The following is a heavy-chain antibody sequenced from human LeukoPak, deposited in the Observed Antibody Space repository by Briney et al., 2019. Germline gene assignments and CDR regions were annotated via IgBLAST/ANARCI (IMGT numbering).Heavy chain of an antibody. J-gene: IGHJ6*03. CDR3: ASSRWLPYYYYYYMDV. Sequence: SVKVSCKASGGTFSSYAISWVRQAPGQGLEWMGGIIPIFGTANYAQKFQGRVTITTDESTSTAYMELSSLRSEDTAVYYCASSRWLPYYYYYYMDVWGKGTTVTVSS. CDR2: IIPIFGTA. D-gene: IGHD6-19*01. V-gene: IGHV1-69*05. CDR1: GGTFSSYA.